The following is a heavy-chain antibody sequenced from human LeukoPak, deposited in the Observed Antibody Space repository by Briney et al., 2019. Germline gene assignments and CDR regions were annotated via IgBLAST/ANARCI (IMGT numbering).Heavy chain of an antibody. CDR1: GDSFGTYY. Sequence: PSETLSLTCTVSGDSFGTYYWTWMRLPAGKGLEWIGRMHASGTTNYNPSPMSRVTMSVGTSKKQFSLKLRSVTAADTAVYYCARSTGYYSSLDYWGQGTLVTVSS. V-gene: IGHV4-4*07. CDR2: MHASGTT. D-gene: IGHD5-12*01. CDR3: ARSTGYYSSLDY. J-gene: IGHJ4*02.